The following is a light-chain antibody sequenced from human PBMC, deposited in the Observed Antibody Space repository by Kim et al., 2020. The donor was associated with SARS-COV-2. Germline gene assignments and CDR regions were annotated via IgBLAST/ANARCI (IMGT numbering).Light chain of an antibody. CDR2: KAS. J-gene: IGKJ2*01. CDR1: QSISSW. Sequence: DIQMTQSPSTLSASVGDRVTITCRASQSISSWLAWYQQKPGKAPNLLIYKASSLQSGVPSRFSASGSGTEFTLTISSLQPDDSATYYCQQYNSYPVTFGQGTKLEIK. CDR3: QQYNSYPVT. V-gene: IGKV1-5*03.